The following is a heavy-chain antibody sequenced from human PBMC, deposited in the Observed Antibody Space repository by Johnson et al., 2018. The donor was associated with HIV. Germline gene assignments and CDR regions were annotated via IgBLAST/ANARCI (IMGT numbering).Heavy chain of an antibody. Sequence: HVQLVESGGGLVKPGGPLRLSCAASGFTFRDHYMSWIRQAPGKGLEWVADISTSGSTIYYADSVKGRFTISRDNAKNSLYLQMNSLRAEDTAVYYCTTDQLQQLVHDAFDIWGQGTMVTVSS. CDR3: TTDQLQQLVHDAFDI. CDR1: GFTFRDHY. CDR2: ISTSGSTI. V-gene: IGHV3-11*04. J-gene: IGHJ3*02. D-gene: IGHD6-13*01.